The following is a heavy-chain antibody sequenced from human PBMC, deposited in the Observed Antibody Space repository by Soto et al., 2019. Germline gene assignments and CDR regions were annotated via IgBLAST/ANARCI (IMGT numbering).Heavy chain of an antibody. CDR2: ISYDGSNK. CDR1: GFTFSSYG. CDR3: AKGRGSSGGGTRSGMDV. D-gene: IGHD2-15*01. Sequence: GGSLRLSCAASGFTFSSYGMHWVRQAPGKGLEWVAVISYDGSNKYYADSVKGRFTISRDNSKNTLYLQMNSLRAEDTAVYYCAKGRGSSGGGTRSGMDVWGQGTTVTVSS. V-gene: IGHV3-30*18. J-gene: IGHJ6*02.